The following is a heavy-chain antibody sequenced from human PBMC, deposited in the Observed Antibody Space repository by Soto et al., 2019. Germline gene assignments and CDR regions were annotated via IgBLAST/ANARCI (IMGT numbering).Heavy chain of an antibody. CDR1: GDTFNFYS. V-gene: IGHV1-69*02. CDR2: VNPIVSMS. CDR3: ARSYGSGYRAFDF. D-gene: IGHD3-10*01. Sequence: QVQLVQSVAEVKRPGSSVMVSCKASGDTFNFYSINWVRQAPGLGLEWMGRVNPIVSMSNYAKKFQGRVTRTVEKSMITAYMQTSSLISEVTAIYYGARSYGSGYRAFDFWGQGAQVTVSS. J-gene: IGHJ4*02.